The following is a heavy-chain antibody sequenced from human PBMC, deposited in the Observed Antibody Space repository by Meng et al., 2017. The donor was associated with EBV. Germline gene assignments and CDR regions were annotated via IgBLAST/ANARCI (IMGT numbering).Heavy chain of an antibody. D-gene: IGHD1/OR15-1a*01. V-gene: IGHV1-46*01. CDR3: VRELVGGTFDY. J-gene: IGHJ4*02. CDR2: IIPAGGNT. CDR1: GYTFTSYY. Sequence: QVQLVKVGAEVTKPGASWKVSCKASGYTFTSYYLHWVRQAPGQGLEWMGIIIPAGGNTNYAQKFRGRFTMTRDTSTSTVYMDLSILTSEDTAVYYCVRELVGGTFDYWGQGTLVTVSS.